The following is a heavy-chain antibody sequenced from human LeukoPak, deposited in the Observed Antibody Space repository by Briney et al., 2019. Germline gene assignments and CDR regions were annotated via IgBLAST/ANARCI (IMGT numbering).Heavy chain of an antibody. J-gene: IGHJ4*02. V-gene: IGHV4-34*01. Sequence: SETLSLTCAVYGGSFSGYYWSWIRQPPGKGLEWIGEINHSGSTNYNPSLKSRVTISVDTSKNQFSLNLSSVTAADTAVYYCARGGILTGYSFDYWGQGILVTVSS. CDR1: GGSFSGYY. CDR3: ARGGILTGYSFDY. CDR2: INHSGST. D-gene: IGHD3-9*01.